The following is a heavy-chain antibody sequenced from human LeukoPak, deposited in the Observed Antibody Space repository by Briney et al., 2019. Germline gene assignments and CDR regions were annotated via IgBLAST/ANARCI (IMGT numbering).Heavy chain of an antibody. CDR3: ARGLRRVTTTPFDY. J-gene: IGHJ4*02. CDR1: GGSFSGYY. V-gene: IGHV4-34*01. Sequence: PSETLSLTWAVYGGSFSGYYWSWIRQPPGKGLEWIGEINDSGSTNYNPSLKSRVTISKDTSKNQFSLKLSSVAAADTAVYYCARGLRRVTTTPFDYWGQGTLVTVSS. CDR2: INDSGST. D-gene: IGHD4-17*01.